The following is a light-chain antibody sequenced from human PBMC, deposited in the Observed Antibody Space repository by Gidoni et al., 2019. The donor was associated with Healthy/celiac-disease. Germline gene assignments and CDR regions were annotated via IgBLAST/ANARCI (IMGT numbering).Light chain of an antibody. CDR1: SSDVGSYNL. V-gene: IGLV2-23*01. CDR3: CSYAGSSTYVV. J-gene: IGLJ2*01. Sequence: QAALTQPASVSVHPGPSITISCTGTSSDVGSYNLVSWYQQHPGKAPKLMIYEGSKRPSGVSNRFSGSKSGNTASLTISGLQAEDEADYYCCSYAGSSTYVVFGGGTKLTVL. CDR2: EGS.